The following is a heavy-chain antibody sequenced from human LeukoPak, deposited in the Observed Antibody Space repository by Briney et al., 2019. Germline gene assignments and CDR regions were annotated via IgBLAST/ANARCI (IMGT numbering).Heavy chain of an antibody. CDR2: INHSGST. J-gene: IGHJ4*02. D-gene: IGHD2-21*02. CDR1: GGSFSGYY. CDR3: AREAGPYCGGDCPRGFFDY. V-gene: IGHV4-34*01. Sequence: SETLSLTCAVYGGSFSGYYWSWIRQPPGKGLEWIGEINHSGSTNYNPSPKSRVTISVDTSKNQFSLKLSSVTAADTAVYYCAREAGPYCGGDCPRGFFDYWGQGTLVTVSS.